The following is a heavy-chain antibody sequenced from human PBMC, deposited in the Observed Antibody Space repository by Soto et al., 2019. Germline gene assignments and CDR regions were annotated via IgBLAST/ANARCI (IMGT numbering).Heavy chain of an antibody. Sequence: EVQLVESGGYLVQPGKSLRLSCAASGFAFADVAMHWVRQAPGKGLEWISGISWNSAIIGYADSVKGRFTISRDNAKNSLYLQMTSLRAEDTALYYCAKDISYYDSSGYLDYWGQGVVVTVSA. CDR3: AKDISYYDSSGYLDY. CDR1: GFAFADVA. J-gene: IGHJ4*02. D-gene: IGHD3-22*01. CDR2: ISWNSAII. V-gene: IGHV3-9*01.